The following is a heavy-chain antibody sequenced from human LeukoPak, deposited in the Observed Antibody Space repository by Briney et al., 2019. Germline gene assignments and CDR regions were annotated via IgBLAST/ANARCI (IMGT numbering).Heavy chain of an antibody. CDR3: ARDRCSSTSCYDDYYYYGMDV. Sequence: GGSLRLSCAASGFTFSDYRMHWVRQAPGKGLEWVAVIWYDGSNKYYADSVKGRFTISRDNSKNTLYLQMNSLRAEDTAVYCCARDRCSSTSCYDDYYYYGMDVWGQGTTVTVSS. V-gene: IGHV3-33*08. CDR2: IWYDGSNK. J-gene: IGHJ6*02. CDR1: GFTFSDYR. D-gene: IGHD2-2*01.